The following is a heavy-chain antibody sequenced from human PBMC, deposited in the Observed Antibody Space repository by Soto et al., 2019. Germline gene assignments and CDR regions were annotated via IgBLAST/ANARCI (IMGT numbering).Heavy chain of an antibody. J-gene: IGHJ4*02. CDR2: NNTYNGNT. CDR3: ARGSSPVDFDY. CDR1: GYTFTNYG. Sequence: ASVKVSCKASGYTFTNYGVNWLRQAPGQGLEWMGWNNTYNGNTNYAQRLQGRVTLTTDTSTRTAYMELRSLTSDDTAVYYCARGSSPVDFDYWGQGTLVTVS. D-gene: IGHD6-13*01. V-gene: IGHV1-18*01.